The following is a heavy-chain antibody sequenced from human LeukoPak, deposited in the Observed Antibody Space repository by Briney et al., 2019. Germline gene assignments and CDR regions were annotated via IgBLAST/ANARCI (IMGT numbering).Heavy chain of an antibody. D-gene: IGHD3-3*01. J-gene: IGHJ6*02. CDR2: INHSGST. V-gene: IGHV4-34*01. CDR3: ARGLERYYYYYGMDV. CDR1: GGSFSGYY. Sequence: TSETLSLACAVYGGSFSGYYWSWIRQPPGKGLEWIGEINHSGSTNYNPSLKSRVTISVDTSKNQFSLKLSSVTAADTAVYYCARGLERYYYYYGMDVWGQGTTVTVSS.